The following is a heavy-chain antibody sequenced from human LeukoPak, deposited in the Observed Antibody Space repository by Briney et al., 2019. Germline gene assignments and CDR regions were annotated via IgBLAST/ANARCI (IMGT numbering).Heavy chain of an antibody. D-gene: IGHD6-25*01. CDR2: ISPSGSST. V-gene: IGHV3-21*01. CDR3: AAARGFYYFDY. J-gene: IGHJ4*02. Sequence: GGSLRLSCEASGFTFSAYTINWVRQAPGKGLEWVSSISPSGSSTWNADSVRGRFTISRDNARNSVSLQMNSLRAEDTAVYYCAAARGFYYFDYWGQGTLVTVSS. CDR1: GFTFSAYT.